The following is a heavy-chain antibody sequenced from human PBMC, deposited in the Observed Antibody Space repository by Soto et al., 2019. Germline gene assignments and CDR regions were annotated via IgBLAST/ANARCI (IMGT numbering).Heavy chain of an antibody. V-gene: IGHV4-59*12. CDR2: IYYSGST. D-gene: IGHD6-25*01. Sequence: SETLSLTCTVSGGSISSYYWSWIRQPPGKGLEWIGYIYYSGSTNYNPSLKSRVTISVDTSKNQFSLKLSSVTAADTAVYYCARARGQRYFDYWGQGTLVTVSS. J-gene: IGHJ4*02. CDR3: ARARGQRYFDY. CDR1: GGSISSYY.